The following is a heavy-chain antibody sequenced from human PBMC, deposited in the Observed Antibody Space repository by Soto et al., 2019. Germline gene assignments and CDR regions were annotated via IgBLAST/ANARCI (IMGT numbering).Heavy chain of an antibody. J-gene: IGHJ6*02. CDR2: IYYSGST. D-gene: IGHD6-13*01. CDR3: ARRGAGYSRSYYGMDV. CDR1: GGSISSYY. Sequence: SETLSLTCTVSGGSISSYYWSWIRQPPGKGLEWIGYIYYSGSTNYNPSLKSRVTISVDTSKNQFSLKLSSVTAADTAVYYCARRGAGYSRSYYGMDVWGQGTTVTVSS. V-gene: IGHV4-59*08.